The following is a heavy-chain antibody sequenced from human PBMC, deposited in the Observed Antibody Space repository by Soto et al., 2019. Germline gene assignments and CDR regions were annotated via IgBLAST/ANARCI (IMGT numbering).Heavy chain of an antibody. V-gene: IGHV5-51*01. Sequence: PGESLKISCKGSGYSFTSYWIGWVRQMPGKGLEWMGIIYPGDSDTRYSPSFQGQVTISADKSISTAYLQWSSLKASDTAMYYCARSYYDILTGYRPAYYYYYYMDVWGKGTTVTVSS. CDR3: ARSYYDILTGYRPAYYYYYYMDV. CDR2: IYPGDSDT. D-gene: IGHD3-9*01. J-gene: IGHJ6*03. CDR1: GYSFTSYW.